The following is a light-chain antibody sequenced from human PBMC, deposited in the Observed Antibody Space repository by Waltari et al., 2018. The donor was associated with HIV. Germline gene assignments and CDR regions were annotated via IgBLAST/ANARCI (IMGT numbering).Light chain of an antibody. Sequence: QSALTQPPSASGPPGQSVTISCTGTSGDIGRYDFVSWYQFHPDKVPRLIIYEVSKRPSGVPDRCSGSKSGNTASLTVSGLQTDDEADYYCSSYASNNTFVVFGGGTKLTVL. J-gene: IGLJ2*01. V-gene: IGLV2-8*01. CDR2: EVS. CDR1: SGDIGRYDF. CDR3: SSYASNNTFVV.